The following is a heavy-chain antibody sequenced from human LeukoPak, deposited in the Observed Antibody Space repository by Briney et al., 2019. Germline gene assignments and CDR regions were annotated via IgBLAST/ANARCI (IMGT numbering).Heavy chain of an antibody. CDR1: GFTFSSYG. V-gene: IGHV3-23*01. CDR2: IIGTGGTT. Sequence: GGSLTLSCAASGFTFSSYGMSWVRQAPGKGLEWVSTIIGTGGTTYYADSVKGRFTISIDNSKNTLYLQMNSLRAEDTAVYYCAKRGYYYDSSAYYYFDSWGQGTLVTVSS. CDR3: AKRGYYYDSSAYYYFDS. J-gene: IGHJ4*02. D-gene: IGHD3-22*01.